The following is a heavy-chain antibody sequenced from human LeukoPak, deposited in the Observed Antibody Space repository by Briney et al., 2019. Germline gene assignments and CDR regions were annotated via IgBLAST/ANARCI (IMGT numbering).Heavy chain of an antibody. CDR2: IYYSGST. D-gene: IGHD3-10*01. CDR1: GGSISSYY. V-gene: IGHV4-59*01. J-gene: IGHJ4*02. CDR3: ARDAYPNYYGSGSYWGY. Sequence: PSETLSLTCTVSGGSISSYYWSWIRQPPGKGLEWIGYIYYSGSTNYNPSLKSRVTISVDTSKNQFSLKLSSVTAADTAVYYCARDAYPNYYGSGSYWGYWGQRTLVTVSS.